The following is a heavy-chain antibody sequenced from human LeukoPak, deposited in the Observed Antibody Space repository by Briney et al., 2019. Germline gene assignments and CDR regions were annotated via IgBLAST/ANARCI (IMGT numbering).Heavy chain of an antibody. V-gene: IGHV4-39*01. CDR3: ARLNSEVGYYYYMDV. D-gene: IGHD1-26*01. J-gene: IGHJ6*03. CDR1: GGSISSSSYY. CDR2: IYYSGST. Sequence: PSETLSLTCTVSGGSISSSSYYWGWIRQPPGKGLEWIGSIYYSGSTYYNPSLKSRVTISVDTSKNQFSLKLSSVTAADTAVYYCARLNSEVGYYYYMDVWGKGTTVTVSS.